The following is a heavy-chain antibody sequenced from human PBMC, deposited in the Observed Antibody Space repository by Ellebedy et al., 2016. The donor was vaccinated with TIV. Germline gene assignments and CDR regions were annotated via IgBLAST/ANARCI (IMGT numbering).Heavy chain of an antibody. J-gene: IGHJ4*02. CDR1: GYTFNTNA. CDR2: INAGNGIA. CDR3: ARARKRRFSSSPHFDF. D-gene: IGHD6-13*01. Sequence: ASVKVSCXASGYTFNTNALHWVRQAPGQGLEWMGWINAGNGIAKYSQKFLGRVTFTRDTSASTAYMELSSLRSEDTAVYYCARARKRRFSSSPHFDFWGQGALVTVSS. V-gene: IGHV1-3*01.